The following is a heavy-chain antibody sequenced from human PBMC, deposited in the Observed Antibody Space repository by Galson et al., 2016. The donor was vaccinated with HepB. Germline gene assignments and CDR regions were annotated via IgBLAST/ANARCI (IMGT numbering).Heavy chain of an antibody. CDR2: ISHDGSNS. Sequence: SLRLSCAASGFTFNVYGMHWVRQAPGKGLEWVACISHDGSNSYHVDSVKGRFTISSDNFNSTLYLEMNSLRGEDTAIYYCAKGDYDGLRYSDHWGQGTLVTVSS. CDR1: GFTFNVYG. V-gene: IGHV3-30*18. J-gene: IGHJ4*01. CDR3: AKGDYDGLRYSDH. D-gene: IGHD3-10*01.